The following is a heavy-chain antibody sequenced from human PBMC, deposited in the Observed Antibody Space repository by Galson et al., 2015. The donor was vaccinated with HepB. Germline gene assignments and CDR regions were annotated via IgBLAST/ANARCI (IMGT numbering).Heavy chain of an antibody. CDR2: ISYDGSNK. D-gene: IGHD6-19*01. CDR1: GFIFRNYG. V-gene: IGHV3-30*03. CDR3: ASPSGGQWLVHDWYFDL. Sequence: SLRLSCAASGFIFRNYGMHWVRQAPGRGLEWVTFISYDGSNKYYADSVKGRFNISRDNDKNTLYLQMNSLRAEDTAVYYCASPSGGQWLVHDWYFDLWGRGTLVTVSS. J-gene: IGHJ2*01.